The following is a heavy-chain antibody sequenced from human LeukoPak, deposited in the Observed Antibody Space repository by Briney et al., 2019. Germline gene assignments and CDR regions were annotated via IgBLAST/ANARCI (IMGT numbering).Heavy chain of an antibody. V-gene: IGHV4-59*11. Sequence: SETLSLTCSVSGGSISSHYWSWIRQPPGKGLEWIGYIYYSGSTKYNPSLKSRVTISVDTSKNQFSLKLSSVTAADTAVYYCARGGTTVTPGLLWFDPWGQGTLVTASS. CDR1: GGSISSHY. J-gene: IGHJ5*02. CDR3: ARGGTTVTPGLLWFDP. CDR2: IYYSGST. D-gene: IGHD4-17*01.